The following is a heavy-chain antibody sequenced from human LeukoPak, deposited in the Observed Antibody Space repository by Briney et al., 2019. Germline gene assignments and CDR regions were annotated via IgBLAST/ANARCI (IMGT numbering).Heavy chain of an antibody. Sequence: SETLSLTCAVYGGSFSGYYWSWIRQPPGKGLEWIGEINHSGSTNYNPSLTSRVTISVDTSKNQFSLKLSSVTAADTAVYYCARGVTEIAARPNFDYWGQGTLVTVSS. D-gene: IGHD6-6*01. J-gene: IGHJ4*02. CDR3: ARGVTEIAARPNFDY. V-gene: IGHV4-34*01. CDR1: GGSFSGYY. CDR2: INHSGST.